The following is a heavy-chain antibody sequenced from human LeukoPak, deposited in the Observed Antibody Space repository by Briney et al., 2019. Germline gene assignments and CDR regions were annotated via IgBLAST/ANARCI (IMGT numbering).Heavy chain of an antibody. V-gene: IGHV3-48*03. CDR1: GFAFSVYE. Sequence: PGGFLRLSCAASGFAFSVYEMYWVRQAPGKGLEWVSYISSSGGTRYYADSVKGRFTISRDNAYNSLYLQMNSLRAEDTAVYYCATLTVASTFDYWGQGTLVTVSS. CDR3: ATLTVASTFDY. D-gene: IGHD6-19*01. CDR2: ISSSGGTR. J-gene: IGHJ4*02.